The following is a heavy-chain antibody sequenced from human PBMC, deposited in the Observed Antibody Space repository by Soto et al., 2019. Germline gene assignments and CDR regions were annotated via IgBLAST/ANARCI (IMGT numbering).Heavy chain of an antibody. CDR3: AREPSRGGPFDY. CDR2: IYTSGST. D-gene: IGHD3-10*01. Sequence: WETLSLTCTVSGGSISSYYWSWIRQPAGKGLEWIGRIYTSGSTNYNPSLKSRVTMSVDTSKNQFSLKLSSVTAADTAVYYCAREPSRGGPFDYWGQGTLVTVSS. V-gene: IGHV4-4*07. CDR1: GGSISSYY. J-gene: IGHJ4*02.